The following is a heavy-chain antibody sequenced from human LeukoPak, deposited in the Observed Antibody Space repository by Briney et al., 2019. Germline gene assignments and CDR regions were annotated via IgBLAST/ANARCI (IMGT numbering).Heavy chain of an antibody. CDR2: ISSSSSYI. Sequence: GGSLRLSCAASGFTFSSYSMNWVSQAPGKGLEWVSSISSSSSYIYYADSVKGRFTISRDNAKNSLYLQMNSLRAEDTAVYYCARGALSYGDYADNWGQGTLVTVSS. CDR3: ARGALSYGDYADN. J-gene: IGHJ4*02. D-gene: IGHD4-17*01. CDR1: GFTFSSYS. V-gene: IGHV3-21*01.